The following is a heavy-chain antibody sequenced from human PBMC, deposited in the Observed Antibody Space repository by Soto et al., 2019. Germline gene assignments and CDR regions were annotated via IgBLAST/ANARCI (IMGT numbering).Heavy chain of an antibody. D-gene: IGHD2-15*01. CDR2: IHPGDSDT. J-gene: IGHJ6*02. V-gene: IGHV5-51*01. CDR1: GYSFTSYW. CDR3: PRTPGPEVAASLEYYYFSGMDV. Sequence: PGESLKISCEASGYSFTSYWIGWVRQMPGKGLEWMGIIHPGDSDTKYSPSFQGQVTISVDKSITTAYLQWSSLKASDTAMYYCPRTPGPEVAASLEYYYFSGMDVWGQGTTVTVSS.